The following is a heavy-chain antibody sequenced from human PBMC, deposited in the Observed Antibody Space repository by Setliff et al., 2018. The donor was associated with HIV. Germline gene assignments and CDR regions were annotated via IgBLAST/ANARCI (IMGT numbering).Heavy chain of an antibody. CDR2: VYHTGST. CDR3: ARGRTQWPNYNYFDP. V-gene: IGHV4-38-2*01. J-gene: IGHJ5*02. CDR1: GYSMSSGYY. D-gene: IGHD6-19*01. Sequence: SETLSLTCGVSGYSMSSGYYWGWIRQPPGKGLEWIGNVYHTGSTYYNPSLKSRVTISVDTSMDQFSLKLNSVTAADTAVYYCARGRTQWPNYNYFDPWGLGTLVTVSS.